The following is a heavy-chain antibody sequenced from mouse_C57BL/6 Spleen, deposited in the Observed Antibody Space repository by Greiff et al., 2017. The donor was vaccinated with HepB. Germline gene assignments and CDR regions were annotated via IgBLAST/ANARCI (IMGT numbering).Heavy chain of an antibody. V-gene: IGHV1-82*01. J-gene: IGHJ2*01. D-gene: IGHD3-3*01. CDR2: IYPGVGDT. Sequence: QVQLQQSGPELVKPGASVKISCKASGYAFSSSWMNWVKQRPGKGLEWIGRIYPGVGDTNYNGKFKGKATLTADKSSSTAYMQLSSLTSEDSAVYFCARGGQPYYFDYWGQGTTLTVSS. CDR3: ARGGQPYYFDY. CDR1: GYAFSSSW.